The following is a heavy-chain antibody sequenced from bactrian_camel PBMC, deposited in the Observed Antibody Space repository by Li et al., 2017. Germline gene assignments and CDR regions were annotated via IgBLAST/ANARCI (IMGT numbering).Heavy chain of an antibody. J-gene: IGHJ6*01. CDR1: AYTGGPFY. CDR2: IDRNGRT. CDR3: AAEFGGGTWYVCLKRSAFSY. Sequence: HVQLVESGGGSVQAGGSLRLSCAASAYTGGPFYMAYFRQAPGKEREGVATIDRNGRTRYADSVKGRFTISRDDAQNTLYLQLNSLKPEDTAMYFCAAEFGGGTWYVCLKRSAFSYRGQGTQVTVS. D-gene: IGHD1*01. V-gene: IGHV3S55*01.